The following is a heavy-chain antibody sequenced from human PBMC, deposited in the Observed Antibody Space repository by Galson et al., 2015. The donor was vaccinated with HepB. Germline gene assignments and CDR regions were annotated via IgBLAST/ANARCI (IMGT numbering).Heavy chain of an antibody. CDR2: ISASGDST. CDR1: GFTFSSYA. D-gene: IGHD2-2*02. J-gene: IGHJ4*02. V-gene: IGHV3-23*01. CDR3: AKDAFPADILSLIGWGGFDY. Sequence: SLRLSCAASGFTFSSYAMSWVRQAPGKGLECVSGISASGDSTYYADSVKGRFTISRDNSKNTLSLQMNSLRAEDTAVYYCAKDAFPADILSLIGWGGFDYWGRGTLVTGSS.